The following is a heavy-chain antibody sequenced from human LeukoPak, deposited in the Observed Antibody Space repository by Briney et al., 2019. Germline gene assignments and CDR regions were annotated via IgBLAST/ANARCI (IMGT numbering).Heavy chain of an antibody. Sequence: GASVKVSCKASGYTFTSYGISWVRQAPGQGLEWMGWISAYNGNTNYAQKLQGRVTMTTDTSTSTAYMELRSLRSDDTAVYYCARDRVVVVPAAHYYYYYYMDVWGKGTTVTVSS. D-gene: IGHD2-2*01. CDR2: ISAYNGNT. CDR3: ARDRVVVVPAAHYYYYYYMDV. V-gene: IGHV1-18*01. CDR1: GYTFTSYG. J-gene: IGHJ6*03.